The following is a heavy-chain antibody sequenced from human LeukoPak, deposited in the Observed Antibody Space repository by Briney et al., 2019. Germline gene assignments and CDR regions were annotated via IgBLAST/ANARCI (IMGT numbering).Heavy chain of an antibody. Sequence: GGSLRLSCAASGFTFSRNSMNWVRQAPGKGLEWVSSISSSTSYIYYADSVKGRFTISRDNAKNSLYLQMNSLRAEDTAVYYCARAGGSYYFDYWGQGTLVTASS. D-gene: IGHD1-26*01. CDR1: GFTFSRNS. CDR3: ARAGGSYYFDY. CDR2: ISSSTSYI. V-gene: IGHV3-21*01. J-gene: IGHJ4*02.